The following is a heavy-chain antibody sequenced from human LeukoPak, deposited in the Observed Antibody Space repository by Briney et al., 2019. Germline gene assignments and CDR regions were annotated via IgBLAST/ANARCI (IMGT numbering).Heavy chain of an antibody. CDR3: ARGVSSGWYREYDAFDI. J-gene: IGHJ3*02. V-gene: IGHV3-33*01. CDR1: GFTFSSYG. CDR2: IWYDGSNK. D-gene: IGHD6-19*01. Sequence: GGSLRLSCAASGFTFSSYGMHWVRQAPGKGLEWVAVIWYDGSNKYYADSVKGRFTISRDNSKNTLYLQMNSLRAEDTAVYYCARGVSSGWYREYDAFDIWGQGTMVTVSS.